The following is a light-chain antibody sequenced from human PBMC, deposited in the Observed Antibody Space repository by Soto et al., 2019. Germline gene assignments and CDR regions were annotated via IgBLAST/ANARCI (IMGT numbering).Light chain of an antibody. CDR2: GVS. CDR1: QSVSSN. CDR3: QQYNNWVT. J-gene: IGKJ4*01. V-gene: IGKV3-15*01. Sequence: EIVMTQSPATLSVSPGERVTLSCRASQSVSSNLVWYQQKPGQAPRLLIYGVSTRATGIPARFSGSGSGTEFTLTINSLQSEDFAVYYCQQYNNWVTFGGGTKVEI.